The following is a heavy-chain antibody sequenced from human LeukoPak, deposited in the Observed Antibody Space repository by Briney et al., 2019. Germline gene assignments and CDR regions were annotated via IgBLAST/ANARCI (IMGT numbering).Heavy chain of an antibody. CDR1: GYSISSGYY. J-gene: IGHJ4*02. D-gene: IGHD3-10*01. Sequence: SETLSLTCTVSGYSISSGYYWGWIRQPPGKGLEWIGSIYHSGSTYYNPSLKSRVTISVDTSKNQFSLKLSSVTAADTAVYYCARAYYFGSGSSYYFDCWGQGTLVTVSS. V-gene: IGHV4-38-2*02. CDR3: ARAYYFGSGSSYYFDC. CDR2: IYHSGST.